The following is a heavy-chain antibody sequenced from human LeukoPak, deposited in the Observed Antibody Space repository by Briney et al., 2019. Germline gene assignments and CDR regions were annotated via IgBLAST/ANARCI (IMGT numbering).Heavy chain of an antibody. CDR2: IYSGGNT. Sequence: PGGSLRLSCTVSGFTVSSNSMSWVRQAPGKGLEWVSFIYSGGNTHYSDSVKGRFTISRDNSKNTLYLQMNRLRAEDTAVYYCAKGSRGSCSRTYCYPFDYWGQGTLVTVSS. V-gene: IGHV3-53*01. CDR3: AKGSRGSCSRTYCYPFDY. D-gene: IGHD2-2*01. J-gene: IGHJ4*02. CDR1: GFTVSSNS.